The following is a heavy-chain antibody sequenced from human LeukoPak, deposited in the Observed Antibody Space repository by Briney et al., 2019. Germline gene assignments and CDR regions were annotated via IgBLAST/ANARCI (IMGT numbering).Heavy chain of an antibody. CDR3: ASTLRFLPYRRFDY. Sequence: SETLSLTCSVSGGSIISSNYYWRWIRQPPGKGLEWIGSIYQSGSGSSYYNPSLKSRVTISGDTSKNQFFLRLSSVTAAGTALYYCASTLRFLPYRRFDYWGQGTLVTVPS. CDR2: IYQSGSGSS. J-gene: IGHJ4*02. V-gene: IGHV4-39*01. CDR1: GGSIISSNYY. D-gene: IGHD3-3*01.